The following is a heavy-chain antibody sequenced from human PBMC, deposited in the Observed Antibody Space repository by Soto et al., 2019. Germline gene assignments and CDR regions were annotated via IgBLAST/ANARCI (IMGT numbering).Heavy chain of an antibody. Sequence: SETLSLTCTVSGGYISSSDYYWGWIRQPPGKGQEWIGTVYYRGSTYYNPSLNSRVTMSIDTSQNQFSLKLTSVTAADTAVYYFAKRILDTTLDTRYYYHYGMDVWGQGTTVTVSS. D-gene: IGHD5-18*01. CDR3: AKRILDTTLDTRYYYHYGMDV. J-gene: IGHJ6*02. CDR1: GGYISSSDYY. CDR2: VYYRGST. V-gene: IGHV4-39*01.